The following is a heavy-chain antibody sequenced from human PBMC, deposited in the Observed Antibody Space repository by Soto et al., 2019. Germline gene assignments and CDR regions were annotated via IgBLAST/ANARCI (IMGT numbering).Heavy chain of an antibody. J-gene: IGHJ6*02. CDR3: ARPSFYDSTGQSNYYGMDV. Sequence: QVQLVESGGGVVQPGRSLRLACAASGFTFSNYGIHWVRQAPGKGLEWVALIWYDGSYEYYADSVKGRFTISRDNSKNTVYLQMNSLRDEDTAVYYCARPSFYDSTGQSNYYGMDVRGQGTTVTVSS. CDR1: GFTFSNYG. CDR2: IWYDGSYE. V-gene: IGHV3-33*01. D-gene: IGHD3-22*01.